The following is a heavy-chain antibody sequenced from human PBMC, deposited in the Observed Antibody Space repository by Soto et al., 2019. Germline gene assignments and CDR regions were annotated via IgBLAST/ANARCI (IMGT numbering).Heavy chain of an antibody. V-gene: IGHV4-39*01. J-gene: IGHJ5*02. D-gene: IGHD2-21*01. CDR1: GGSISTSRSY. CDR3: ARQPTTGDTDLWFDP. Sequence: QLQLLESGPGLVKASETLSLTCYVSGGSISTSRSYWAWIRQPPGKGLEWLANIFYSGSTYYNPSLASRVTVSVDTSKNEFSLKLRSVTAADTAVYYCARQPTTGDTDLWFDPWGQGTLVTVSS. CDR2: IFYSGST.